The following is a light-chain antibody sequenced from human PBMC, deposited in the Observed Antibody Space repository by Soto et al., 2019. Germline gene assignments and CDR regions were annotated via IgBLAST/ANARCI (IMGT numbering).Light chain of an antibody. V-gene: IGLV4-69*01. Sequence: QPVLTQSPSASASLGASVKLTCTLSSGHSSYAIAWHQQQPEKGPRYLMKLNSDGSHSKGDGIPDRFSGSSSGAERYLNISSLQSEDEADYYCQTWVTGIYVFGTGTKLTVL. J-gene: IGLJ1*01. CDR1: SGHSSYA. CDR2: LNSDGSH. CDR3: QTWVTGIYV.